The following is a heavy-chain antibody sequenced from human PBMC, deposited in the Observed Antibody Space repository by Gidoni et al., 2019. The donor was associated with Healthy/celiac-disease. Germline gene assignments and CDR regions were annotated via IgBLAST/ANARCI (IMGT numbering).Heavy chain of an antibody. Sequence: EVQLVESGGGLVQPGRSLRLSCAASGFTFDDYAMHWVRQAPGKGLEWVSGISWNSGSIGYADSVKGRFTISRDNAKNSLYLQMTSLRAEDTALYYCAAYCGGDCYPNDFDYWGQGTLVTVSS. D-gene: IGHD2-21*02. V-gene: IGHV3-9*01. CDR1: GFTFDDYA. J-gene: IGHJ4*02. CDR3: AAYCGGDCYPNDFDY. CDR2: ISWNSGSI.